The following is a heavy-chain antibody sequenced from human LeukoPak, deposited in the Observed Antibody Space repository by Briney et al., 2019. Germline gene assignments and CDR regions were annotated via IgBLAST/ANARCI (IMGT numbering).Heavy chain of an antibody. CDR1: GDSISSNNYL. CDR2: IYSSGSP. CDR3: ARKPKDCSGGTCYWYYFDY. J-gene: IGHJ4*02. D-gene: IGHD2-15*01. V-gene: IGHV4-39*07. Sequence: SETLSLTCTVSGDSISSNNYLWAWIRQPPGKGLEWIGNIYSSGSPYYNPSLQSRVTISLDTSKNQFSLNLSSVTAADTAVYYCARKPKDCSGGTCYWYYFDYWGQGTLVTVSP.